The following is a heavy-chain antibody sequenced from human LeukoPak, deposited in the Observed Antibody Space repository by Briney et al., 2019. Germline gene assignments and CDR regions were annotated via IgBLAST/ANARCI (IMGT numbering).Heavy chain of an antibody. J-gene: IGHJ5*02. V-gene: IGHV4-38-2*02. CDR3: ARDSGTTGEVKFDP. CDR2: IYRSGST. D-gene: IGHD3-10*01. Sequence: PSETLSLTCTVTGYSISSGYYWGWIRQPPGKGLEWIGSIYRSGSTYYNPSLKSRVTISVDTSKNQFSLKLSSVTAADTAMYYCARDSGTTGEVKFDPWGQGTLVTVSS. CDR1: GYSISSGYY.